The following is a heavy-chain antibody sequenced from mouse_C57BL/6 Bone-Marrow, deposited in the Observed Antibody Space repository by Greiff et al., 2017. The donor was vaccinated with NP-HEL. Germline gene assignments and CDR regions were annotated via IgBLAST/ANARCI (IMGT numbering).Heavy chain of an antibody. CDR3: AIPIYYGYDGFAY. J-gene: IGHJ3*01. CDR1: GFSLTSYG. V-gene: IGHV2-5*01. CDR2: IWRGGST. Sequence: QVQLKESGPGLVQPSQSLSITCTVSGFSLTSYGVHWVRQSPGKGLEWLGVIWRGGSTDYNAAFMSRLSITKDNSKSQVFFKMNSLQADDTAIYYCAIPIYYGYDGFAYWGQGTLVTVSA. D-gene: IGHD2-2*01.